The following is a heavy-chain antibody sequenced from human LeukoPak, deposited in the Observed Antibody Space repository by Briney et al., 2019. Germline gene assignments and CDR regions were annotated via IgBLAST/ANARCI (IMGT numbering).Heavy chain of an antibody. D-gene: IGHD4-23*01. Sequence: QAGGSLRLSCVASGFTLSAYGMHWVRQTPGRGLEWVAVLWYDESQKYYGDSVRGRFTVSRDKSKNTLYLQMNNLRVEDTAIYYCVRDGGAGLDYWGQGTLVTVSS. CDR2: LWYDESQK. CDR1: GFTLSAYG. CDR3: VRDGGAGLDY. J-gene: IGHJ4*02. V-gene: IGHV3-33*01.